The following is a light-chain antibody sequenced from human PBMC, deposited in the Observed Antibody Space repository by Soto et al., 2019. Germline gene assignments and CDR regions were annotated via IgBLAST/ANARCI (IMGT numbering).Light chain of an antibody. V-gene: IGKV3-20*01. Sequence: EIVLTQSPGTLSLSPGERATLSCRASQSVNRGYVAWYQQKPGQAPRLLIYGASSRATDIPGKFSGYGSGTDFTLTISGLEPEDFAVYYCQQYGSSPTTFGQGTKVDIK. CDR1: QSVNRGY. CDR3: QQYGSSPTT. CDR2: GAS. J-gene: IGKJ1*01.